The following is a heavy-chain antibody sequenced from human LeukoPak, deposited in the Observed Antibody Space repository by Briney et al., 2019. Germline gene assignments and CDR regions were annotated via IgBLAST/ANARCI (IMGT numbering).Heavy chain of an antibody. D-gene: IGHD5-18*01. V-gene: IGHV4-59*01. CDR1: GGSISSYY. Sequence: SETLSLTCTVPGGSISSYYWSWIRQPPGKGLEWIGYIYYSGSTNYNPSLKSRVTISVDTSKNQFSLKLSSVTAADTAVYYCARGRGTAMDYYYYGMDVWGQGTTVTVSS. CDR2: IYYSGST. CDR3: ARGRGTAMDYYYYGMDV. J-gene: IGHJ6*02.